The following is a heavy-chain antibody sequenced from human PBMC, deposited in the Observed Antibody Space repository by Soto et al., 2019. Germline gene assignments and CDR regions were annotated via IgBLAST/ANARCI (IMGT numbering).Heavy chain of an antibody. V-gene: IGHV3-11*01. CDR3: ARDLTTMVRGVIIYWFDP. D-gene: IGHD3-10*01. CDR1: GFTFSDYY. Sequence: GGSLRLSCAASGFTFSDYYLSWVRQAPGKGLEWASYISSSGSTIYYADSVKGRFTISRDNAKNSLYLQMNSLRAEDTAVYYCARDLTTMVRGVIIYWFDPWGQGTLVTVSS. CDR2: ISSSGSTI. J-gene: IGHJ5*02.